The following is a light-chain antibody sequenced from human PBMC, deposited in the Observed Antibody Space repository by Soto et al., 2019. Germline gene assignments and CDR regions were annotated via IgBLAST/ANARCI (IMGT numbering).Light chain of an antibody. CDR1: QGISSY. J-gene: IGKJ2*01. CDR2: AAS. Sequence: DIQLTQSPSFLSASVGDRVTITCRASQGISSYLAWYQQKPGIAPKLLIYAASTLQPGVPSRFGGSGSGTEFTLTVSSLQTEDFATYYCQQLNSYPYTFGQGTKLEIK. CDR3: QQLNSYPYT. V-gene: IGKV1-9*01.